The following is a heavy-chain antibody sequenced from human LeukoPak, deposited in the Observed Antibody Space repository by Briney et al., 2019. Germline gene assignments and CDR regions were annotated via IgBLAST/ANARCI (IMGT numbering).Heavy chain of an antibody. Sequence: SETLSLTCSVSGDSIITYYQSWIRQPPGRGLEWIGYIHYSGSTNYNPSLKSRVTISLDTSKNQFSLILSSVTAADTAVYYCARHVRYNDSTAPIDTWGQGTMVTVSS. J-gene: IGHJ3*02. V-gene: IGHV4-59*01. CDR2: IHYSGST. D-gene: IGHD3-22*01. CDR1: GDSIITYY. CDR3: ARHVRYNDSTAPIDT.